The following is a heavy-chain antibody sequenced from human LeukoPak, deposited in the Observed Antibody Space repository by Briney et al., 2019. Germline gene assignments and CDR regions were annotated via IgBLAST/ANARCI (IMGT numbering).Heavy chain of an antibody. CDR3: AKLSGCGLLFPFMDY. CDR2: ISGSGGST. J-gene: IGHJ4*02. Sequence: GGSLRLSCAAPGFTFSSYAMSWVRQAPGKGLEWVSAISGSGGSTYYADSVKGRFTISRDNSKNTLYLQMNSLRAEDTAVYYCAKLSGCGLLFPFMDYWGQGTLVTVSS. V-gene: IGHV3-23*01. D-gene: IGHD3-9*01. CDR1: GFTFSSYA.